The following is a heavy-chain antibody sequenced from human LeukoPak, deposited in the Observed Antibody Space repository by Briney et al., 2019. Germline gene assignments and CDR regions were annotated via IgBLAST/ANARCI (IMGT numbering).Heavy chain of an antibody. Sequence: PGGSLRLSCVASGFTFTSWWMTWVRQAPGKGLEWVANIKQDGSEKNYVDSVKGRFTISRDNAKNSLDLQMNRLRAEDTAVYYCARGHIGMDVWGKGTTVTVSS. V-gene: IGHV3-7*01. J-gene: IGHJ6*04. CDR3: ARGHIGMDV. D-gene: IGHD5-12*01. CDR2: IKQDGSEK. CDR1: GFTFTSWW.